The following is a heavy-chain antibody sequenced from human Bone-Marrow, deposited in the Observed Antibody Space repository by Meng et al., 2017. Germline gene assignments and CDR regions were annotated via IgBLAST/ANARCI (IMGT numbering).Heavy chain of an antibody. D-gene: IGHD4-11*01. V-gene: IGHV4-34*01. CDR2: INHSGIT. CDR3: ARGPTTMAHDFDY. CDR1: GGSFSDYY. Sequence: QVQLQQWGAGLLKPSETLSLTCVVSGGSFSDYYWSWIRQPPGKGLEWIGEINHSGITNYNPSLESRATISVDTSQNNLSLKLSSVTAADSAVYYCARGPTTMAHDFDYWGQGTLVTVS. J-gene: IGHJ4*02.